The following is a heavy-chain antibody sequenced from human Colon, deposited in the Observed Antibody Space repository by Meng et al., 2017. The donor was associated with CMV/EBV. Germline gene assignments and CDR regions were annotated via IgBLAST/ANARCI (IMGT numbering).Heavy chain of an antibody. CDR2: ISGSGGST. V-gene: IGHV3-23*01. J-gene: IGHJ6*02. CDR1: GFTFSNSD. CDR3: AKSIGWYGSGYYYYGMDV. Sequence: GESLKISCAASGFTFSNSDMNWVRQAPGKGLEWVSSISGSGGSTYYADSVKGRFTISRDNSKNMLYLQMNSLRVEDTAVYFCAKSIGWYGSGYYYYGMDVWGQGTTVTVSS. D-gene: IGHD6-19*01.